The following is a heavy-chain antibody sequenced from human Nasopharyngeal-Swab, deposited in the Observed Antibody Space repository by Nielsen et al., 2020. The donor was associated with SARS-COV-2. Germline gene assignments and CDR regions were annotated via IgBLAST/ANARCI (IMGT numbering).Heavy chain of an antibody. D-gene: IGHD1-14*01. J-gene: IGHJ6*02. CDR3: ARGGFRYGLDV. Sequence: GGSLRLSCAASGFNFSTQWMDWVREARGKGLVGVSQMNPGGSGTDYPDSVKGRFTISRDNAKNTLYLQMNGLRVDDTAVYYCARGGFRYGLDVWGQGTTVTVSS. CDR2: MNPGGSGT. V-gene: IGHV3-74*01. CDR1: GFNFSTQW.